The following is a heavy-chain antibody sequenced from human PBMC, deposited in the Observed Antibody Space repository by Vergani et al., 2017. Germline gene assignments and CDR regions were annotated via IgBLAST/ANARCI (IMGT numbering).Heavy chain of an antibody. CDR1: GFTFSTYA. J-gene: IGHJ4*02. Sequence: EVQLLESGGSLKQPGGSVRLSCAASGFTFSTYAMHWVRQAPGKGLEWVSALTGGGGSTYYADSFKGRYIISRDNSRDTLYLQMNSLRPEDTATYYCVKDAGSYKNFFESWGQGTLVTFSS. CDR3: VKDAGSYKNFFES. CDR2: LTGGGGST. D-gene: IGHD1-26*01. V-gene: IGHV3-23*01.